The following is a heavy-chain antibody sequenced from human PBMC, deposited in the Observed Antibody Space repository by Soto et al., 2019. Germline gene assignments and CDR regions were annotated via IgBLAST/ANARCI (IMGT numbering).Heavy chain of an antibody. D-gene: IGHD2-2*01. CDR3: AKDHPTVYPLPQVLYDY. V-gene: IGHV3-23*01. CDR1: GFTFSSYA. CDR2: ISGSGGST. J-gene: IGHJ4*02. Sequence: GGSLRLSCAASGFTFSSYAMSWVRQAPGKGLEWVSAISGSGGSTYYADSVKGRFTISRDNSKNTLYLQMNSLRAEDTAVYYCAKDHPTVYPLPQVLYDYWGQGTLVTVSS.